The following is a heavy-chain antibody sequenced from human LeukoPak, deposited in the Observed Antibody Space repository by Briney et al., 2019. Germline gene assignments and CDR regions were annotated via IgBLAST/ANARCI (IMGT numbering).Heavy chain of an antibody. V-gene: IGHV1-2*02. J-gene: IGHJ4*02. CDR2: LNPQTGDT. D-gene: IGHD3-22*01. CDR3: ARGDYYDSSGYYSPFDY. CDR1: GYAFSAYY. Sequence: ASVKVSCKASGYAFSAYYMHWVRQAPGQGLEWMGWLNPQTGDTHFAQKFQGRVTFTRDTSISTAYMELSRLRSDDTAVYYCARGDYYDSSGYYSPFDYWGQGTLVTVSS.